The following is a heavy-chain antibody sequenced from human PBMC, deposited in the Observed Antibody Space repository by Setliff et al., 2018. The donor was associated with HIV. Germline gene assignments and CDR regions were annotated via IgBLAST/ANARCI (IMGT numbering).Heavy chain of an antibody. CDR3: ARGDGYNPWNAFDI. Sequence: SETLSLTCAVYGGAFSGYYWSWIRQPPGKGLEWIGEINHSGSTNYNPFLKSRVTISVDTSKNQFSLKLSSVTAADTAVYYCARGDGYNPWNAFDIGGQGTMVTVSS. CDR1: GGAFSGYY. CDR2: INHSGST. D-gene: IGHD5-12*01. V-gene: IGHV4-34*01. J-gene: IGHJ3*02.